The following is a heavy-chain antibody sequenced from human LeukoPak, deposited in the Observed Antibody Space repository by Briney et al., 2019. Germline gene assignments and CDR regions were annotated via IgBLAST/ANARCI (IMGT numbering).Heavy chain of an antibody. D-gene: IGHD3-16*01. Sequence: GGSLRLSCAASGFTFSSNWMHWVRQAPGKGLVWVSRIDGDGSSTGYADSVKGRFTISRDNAKNTLSLQMNSLRAEDTAVYYCARGRGTSSMHPRSSRLDYWGQGTLVTVSS. CDR2: IDGDGSST. V-gene: IGHV3-74*01. CDR1: GFTFSSNW. J-gene: IGHJ4*02. CDR3: ARGRGTSSMHPRSSRLDY.